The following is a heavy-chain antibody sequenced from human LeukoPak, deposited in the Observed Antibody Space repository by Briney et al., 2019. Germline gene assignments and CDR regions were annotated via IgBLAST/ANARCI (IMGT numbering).Heavy chain of an antibody. CDR1: GFTFSSSW. CDR2: INPDESTK. V-gene: IGHV3-7*03. Sequence: SGGSLRLSRVASGFTFSSSWMSWVRQAPGGGLEFVANINPDESTKNYVDSVKGRFTISRDNAKNSLYLQMNSLRAEDTAVYYCARDPDFSAFDTWSQGTLVTVSS. CDR3: ARDPDFSAFDT. D-gene: IGHD4-11*01. J-gene: IGHJ3*02.